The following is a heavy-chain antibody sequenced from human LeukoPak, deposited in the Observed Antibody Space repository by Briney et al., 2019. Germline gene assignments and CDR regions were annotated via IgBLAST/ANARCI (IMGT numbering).Heavy chain of an antibody. V-gene: IGHV4-39*01. CDR2: IYYSGST. CDR3: ARHRSNLAYNWFDP. CDR1: GGSISSSSYY. Sequence: SETLSLTCTVSGGSISSSSYYWGWIRQPPGKGLEWIGSIYYSGSTYYNPSLKSRVTISVDTSKNQFSLKLSSVTAADTAVYYCARHRSNLAYNWFDPWGQGTLVTVSS. J-gene: IGHJ5*02. D-gene: IGHD4-4*01.